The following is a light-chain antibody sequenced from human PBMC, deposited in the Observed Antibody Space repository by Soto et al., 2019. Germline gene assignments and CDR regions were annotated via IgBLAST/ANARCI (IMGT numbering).Light chain of an antibody. CDR2: GAS. V-gene: IGKV3-20*01. CDR1: QSVTNSF. J-gene: IGKJ4*01. Sequence: EIVLAQSPGTLSLSPGERATLSCRASQSVTNSFLAWYQQKPGQAPGLLIYGASRRATGIPDRFTGSGSGTEFTLTISSLQSEDFAVYYCQQYNNWPPLTFGGGTKVEIE. CDR3: QQYNNWPPLT.